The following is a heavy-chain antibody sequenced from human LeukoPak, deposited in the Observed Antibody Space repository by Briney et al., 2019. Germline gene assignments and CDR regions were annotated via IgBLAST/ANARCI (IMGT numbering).Heavy chain of an antibody. V-gene: IGHV4-34*01. CDR3: ARQGSSYVGSDY. J-gene: IGHJ4*02. D-gene: IGHD6-6*01. CDR2: INHSGST. Sequence: PSETLSLTCAVYGGSFSGYYWSWIRQPPGNGLEWIGEINHSGSTNYNPSLKSRVTISVDTSKNQFSLKLSSVTAADTAVYYCARQGSSYVGSDYWGQGTLVTVSS. CDR1: GGSFSGYY.